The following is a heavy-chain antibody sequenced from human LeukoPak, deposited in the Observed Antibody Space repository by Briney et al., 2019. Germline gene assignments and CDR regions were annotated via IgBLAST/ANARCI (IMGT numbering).Heavy chain of an antibody. J-gene: IGHJ5*02. Sequence: PSETLSLTCTVSGGSISSYYWSWIRQPPGKGLEWIGYIYYSGSTNYNPSLKSRVTISVDTSKNQFSLKLSSVTAADTAVYYCARVDFWSGYYNNWFDPWGQGTLVTVSS. CDR2: IYYSGST. D-gene: IGHD3-3*01. CDR3: ARVDFWSGYYNNWFDP. CDR1: GGSISSYY. V-gene: IGHV4-59*12.